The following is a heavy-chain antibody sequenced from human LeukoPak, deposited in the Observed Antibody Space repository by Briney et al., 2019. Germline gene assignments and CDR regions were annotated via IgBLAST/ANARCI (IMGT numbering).Heavy chain of an antibody. J-gene: IGHJ6*02. Sequence: PSETLSLTCAVYGGSFSGYYWSWIRQPPGKGLVWIGEINHSGSTNYNPSLKSRVTISVDTSKNQFSLKLSSVTAADTAVYYCARGASYYDILTGYYNRYYYYYGMDVWGQGTTVTVSS. CDR2: INHSGST. V-gene: IGHV4-34*01. CDR1: GGSFSGYY. D-gene: IGHD3-9*01. CDR3: ARGASYYDILTGYYNRYYYYYGMDV.